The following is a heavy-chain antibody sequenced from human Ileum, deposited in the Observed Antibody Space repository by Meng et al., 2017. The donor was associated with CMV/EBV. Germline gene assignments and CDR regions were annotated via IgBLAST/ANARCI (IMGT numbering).Heavy chain of an antibody. CDR1: GASSSSSSYY. V-gene: IGHV4-61*02. J-gene: IGHJ5*02. Sequence: QEVLLQSAPRLVNPSQPLSLTSTFSGASSSSSSYYWSWIRQPAGKGLEWIGRIYASGNTNYNPSLKSRVTMSLDTSKSQFSLKLTSVTAADTAVYYCVRQGYENYGDYVAWGQGTLVTVSS. D-gene: IGHD4-17*01. CDR2: IYASGNT. CDR3: VRQGYENYGDYVA.